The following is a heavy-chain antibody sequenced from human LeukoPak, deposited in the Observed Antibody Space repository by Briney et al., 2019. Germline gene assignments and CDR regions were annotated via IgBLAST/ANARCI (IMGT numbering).Heavy chain of an antibody. J-gene: IGHJ3*02. D-gene: IGHD6-13*01. V-gene: IGHV1-69*04. CDR3: ARDRGTESSLYPKDIAAAHDAFDI. CDR2: IIPILGIA. CDR1: GGTFSSYT. Sequence: SVKVSCKASGGTFSSYTISWVRQAPGQGLEWMGRIIPILGIANYAQKFQGRVTITADKSTSTAYRELSSLRSEDTAVYYCARDRGTESSLYPKDIAAAHDAFDIWGQGTMVTVSS.